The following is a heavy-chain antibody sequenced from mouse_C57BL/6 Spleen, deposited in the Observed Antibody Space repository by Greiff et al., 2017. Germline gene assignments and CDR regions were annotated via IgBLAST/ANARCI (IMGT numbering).Heavy chain of an antibody. CDR2: IRNKANNHAT. CDR3: TNDNDEDDAMDY. D-gene: IGHD2-4*01. CDR1: GFTFSDAW. V-gene: IGHV6-6*01. J-gene: IGHJ4*01. Sequence: EVKLEESGGGLVQPGGSMKLSCAASGFTFSDAWMAWVRQSPEKGLEWVAEIRNKANNHATYYAESVKGRFTISRDDSKSSVYLQMNSLRAEDTGIEYWTNDNDEDDAMDYWGQGTSVTVSS.